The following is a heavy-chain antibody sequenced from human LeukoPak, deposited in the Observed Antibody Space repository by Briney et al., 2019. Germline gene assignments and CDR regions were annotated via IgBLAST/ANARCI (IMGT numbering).Heavy chain of an antibody. CDR3: ARVVRYSGGPLTDLLPYYFDY. V-gene: IGHV1-46*01. CDR1: GYTFTSYY. J-gene: IGHJ4*02. Sequence: GASVKVSCKASGYTFTSYYMHWVRQAPGQGLEWMGIINPSGGSTSYAQKFQGRVTMTRDMSTSTVYMELSSLRSDDMAVYYCARVVRYSGGPLTDLLPYYFDYWGQGTLVTVSS. CDR2: INPSGGST. D-gene: IGHD6-19*01.